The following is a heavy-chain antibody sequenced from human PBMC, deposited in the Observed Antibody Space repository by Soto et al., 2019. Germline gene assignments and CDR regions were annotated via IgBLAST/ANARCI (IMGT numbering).Heavy chain of an antibody. V-gene: IGHV4-59*08. CDR2: IYYSGST. CDR1: GVSISGYY. CDR3: ARLSSEGFDP. D-gene: IGHD6-13*01. J-gene: IGHJ5*02. Sequence: PSETLCVTCTVAGVSISGYYWSWIRQPPGKGLEWIGYIYYSGSTNYNPSLKSRVTISVDPSKNQFSLKLSSVTAADTAVYYCARLSSEGFDPWGQGTLVTVSS.